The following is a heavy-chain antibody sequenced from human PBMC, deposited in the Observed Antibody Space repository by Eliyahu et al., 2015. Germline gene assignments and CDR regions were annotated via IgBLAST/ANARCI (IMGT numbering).Heavy chain of an antibody. CDR3: ARGMGGSSSWKRGRWFGP. J-gene: IGHJ5*02. Sequence: QVQLQQWGAGLLKPSETLSLTCAVYXGSFSGXYXXWIRXPPGKGLEWIGEIHHSGSTXYXPSXKXRVTISVDTSKNQFSLKLSSVTAADTAVYYCARGMGGSSSWKRGRWFGPWGQGTLVTVSS. CDR2: IHHSGST. V-gene: IGHV4-34*01. CDR1: XGSFSGXY. D-gene: IGHD6-13*01.